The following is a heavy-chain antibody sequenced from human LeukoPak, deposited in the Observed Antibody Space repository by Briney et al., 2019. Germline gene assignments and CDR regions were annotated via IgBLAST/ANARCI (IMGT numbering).Heavy chain of an antibody. V-gene: IGHV1-18*01. CDR1: GYSFTSYG. D-gene: IGHD1-14*01. CDR3: ARELPVWSEKPHAFDI. CDR2: ISTYNGNT. J-gene: IGHJ3*02. Sequence: APVKVSCKASGYSFTSYGISWVRQAPGQGLEWMGWISTYNGNTNYAQKLQGRVTMTTDTSTSTAYMELRSLRSDDTAVYYCARELPVWSEKPHAFDIWGQGTMVTVSS.